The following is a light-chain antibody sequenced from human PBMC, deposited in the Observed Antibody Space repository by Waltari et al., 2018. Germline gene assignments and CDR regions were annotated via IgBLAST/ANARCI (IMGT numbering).Light chain of an antibody. CDR1: QNIRGAY. CDR2: DSF. J-gene: IGKJ1*01. Sequence: EVVLTQSPGTLSFSPGERATLSCRASQNIRGAYLAWYQQRPGQAPRLLIYDSFIRATGIPDSFSGSGYGADFTLTMSSLAPEDSAVYFCHQYDTSPQTFGQGTKVSIK. V-gene: IGKV3-20*01. CDR3: HQYDTSPQT.